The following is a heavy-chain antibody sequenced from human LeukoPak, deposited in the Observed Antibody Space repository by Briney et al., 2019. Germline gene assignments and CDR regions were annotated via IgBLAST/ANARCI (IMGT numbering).Heavy chain of an antibody. J-gene: IGHJ6*03. D-gene: IGHD2-21*02. Sequence: GASVKVSCTASGGTFSSYAISWVRQAPGQGLEWMGGIIPIFGTANYAQKFQGRVTITTDESTSTAYMELSSLRSEDTAVYYCARDSRLVGPYCGGDCYLSYYYYMDVWGKGTTVTVSS. V-gene: IGHV1-69*05. CDR1: GGTFSSYA. CDR2: IIPIFGTA. CDR3: ARDSRLVGPYCGGDCYLSYYYYMDV.